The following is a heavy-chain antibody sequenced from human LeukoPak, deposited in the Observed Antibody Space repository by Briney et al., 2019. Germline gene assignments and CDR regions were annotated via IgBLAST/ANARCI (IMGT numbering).Heavy chain of an antibody. V-gene: IGHV3-48*03. Sequence: GGSLRLSCAASGVTFSSYEMNWVRQAPGKGLEWVSYISSGGGNIYYADSVKGRFTISRDNAKSSLYLQMNSLRAEDTAVFYCARALPVAGSVFFDSWGQGTLVTVSS. CDR2: ISSGGGNI. D-gene: IGHD6-19*01. CDR1: GVTFSSYE. J-gene: IGHJ4*02. CDR3: ARALPVAGSVFFDS.